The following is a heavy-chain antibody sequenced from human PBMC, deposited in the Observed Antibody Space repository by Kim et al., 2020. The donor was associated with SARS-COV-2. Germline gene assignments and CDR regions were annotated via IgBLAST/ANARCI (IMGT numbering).Heavy chain of an antibody. V-gene: IGHV4-39*07. CDR3: ARRGDSSGWYPGGFSAFDI. J-gene: IGHJ3*02. Sequence: RVTISVDASKNQFSLKLSSVTAADTAVYYCARRGDSSGWYPGGFSAFDIWGQGTMVTVSS. D-gene: IGHD6-19*01.